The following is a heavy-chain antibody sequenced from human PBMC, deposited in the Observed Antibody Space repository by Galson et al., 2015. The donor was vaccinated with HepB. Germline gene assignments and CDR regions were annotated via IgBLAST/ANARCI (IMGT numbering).Heavy chain of an antibody. CDR1: GFTFSSYW. D-gene: IGHD6-19*01. CDR2: INSDGSST. V-gene: IGHV3-74*01. J-gene: IGHJ6*02. Sequence: SLRLSCAASGFTFSSYWMHWVRQAPGKGLVGVSRINSDGSSTSYADSVKGRFTISRDNAKNTLYLQMNSLRAEDTAVYYCASTIAVAGNFYYYGMDVWGQGTTVTVSS. CDR3: ASTIAVAGNFYYYGMDV.